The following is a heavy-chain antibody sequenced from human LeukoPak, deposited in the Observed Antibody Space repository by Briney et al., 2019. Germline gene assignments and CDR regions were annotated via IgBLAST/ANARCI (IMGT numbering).Heavy chain of an antibody. J-gene: IGHJ4*02. CDR3: AKDRGSSWPSSFDY. CDR2: ISYDGSNE. V-gene: IGHV3-30*04. CDR1: GFTFSSYV. Sequence: GGSLRLSCAASGFTFSSYVMHWVRQAPGKGLEWVAIISYDGSNEYYADSVKGRFTISRDNSKNTLYLQMNSLRAEDTAVYYCAKDRGSSWPSSFDYWGQGTLVTVSS. D-gene: IGHD6-13*01.